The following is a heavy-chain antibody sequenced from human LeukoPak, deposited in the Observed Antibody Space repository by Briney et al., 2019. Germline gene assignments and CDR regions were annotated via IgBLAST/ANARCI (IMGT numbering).Heavy chain of an antibody. V-gene: IGHV1-8*01. CDR2: MNPNSGNT. J-gene: IGHJ4*02. D-gene: IGHD1-14*01. CDR3: ASLRWDAPEPQKLITTPKIVHPPSL. Sequence: GASVKVSCKASGYTFTSYDINWVRQATGQGLEWMGWMNPNSGNTGYAQKFQGRVTMTRNTSKSTAYMERSRPRCEDTAVYYCASLRWDAPEPQKLITTPKIVHPPSLWGQGTLVTVSS. CDR1: GYTFTSYD.